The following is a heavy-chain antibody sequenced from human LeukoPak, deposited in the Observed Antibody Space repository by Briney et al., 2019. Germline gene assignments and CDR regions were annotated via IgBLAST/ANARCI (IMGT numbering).Heavy chain of an antibody. CDR3: ARFPLYGDCYYYYGMDV. V-gene: IGHV4-34*01. D-gene: IGHD4-17*01. CDR1: GGSFSGYY. J-gene: IGHJ6*02. CDR2: INHSGST. Sequence: SETLSLTCAVYGGSFSGYYWSWIRQPPGKGLEWTGEINHSGSTNYNPSLKSRVTISVDTSKNQFSLKLSSVTAADTAVYYCARFPLYGDCYYYYGMDVWGQGTTVTVSS.